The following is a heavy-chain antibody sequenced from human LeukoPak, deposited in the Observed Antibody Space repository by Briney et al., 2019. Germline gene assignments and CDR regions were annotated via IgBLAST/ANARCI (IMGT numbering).Heavy chain of an antibody. CDR2: INHSGST. D-gene: IGHD2-2*02. Sequence: SETLSLTCAVYGGSCSGYYWSWIRQPPGKGLEWIGEINHSGSTNYNPSLKSRVTISVDTSKNQFSLKLSSVTAADTAVYYCARLDIVVLPAAISLLYYYGMDVWGKGTTVTVSS. V-gene: IGHV4-34*01. J-gene: IGHJ6*04. CDR3: ARLDIVVLPAAISLLYYYGMDV. CDR1: GGSCSGYY.